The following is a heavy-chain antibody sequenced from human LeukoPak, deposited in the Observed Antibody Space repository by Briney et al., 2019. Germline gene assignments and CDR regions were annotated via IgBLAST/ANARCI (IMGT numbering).Heavy chain of an antibody. J-gene: IGHJ6*03. CDR1: IFTFSNYW. CDR2: IKQDGSEK. CDR3: ARDYYYYYYMDV. Sequence: GGSLRLSCAASIFTFSNYWMSWVRQAPGKGLEWVANIKQDGSEKYYVDSVKGRFTISRDNAKNSLYLQMNSLRAEDTALYYCARDYYYYYYMDVWGKGTTVTVSS. V-gene: IGHV3-7*01.